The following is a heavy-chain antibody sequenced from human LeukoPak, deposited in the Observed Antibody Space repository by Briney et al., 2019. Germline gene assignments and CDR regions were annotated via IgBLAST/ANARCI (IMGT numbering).Heavy chain of an antibody. V-gene: IGHV4-61*01. Sequence: PPQTLSLTRTVSGASLSSSYYWSWIRPPPGKGLEWIGYIYYSGRTNYNPSLESRVTMSIATSNNQFSMMLSSVTATDTAVYYCARSPGNRGYDYWGQGTLVTVSS. J-gene: IGHJ4*02. CDR2: IYYSGRT. CDR1: GASLSSSYY. CDR3: ARSPGNRGYDY. D-gene: IGHD3-22*01.